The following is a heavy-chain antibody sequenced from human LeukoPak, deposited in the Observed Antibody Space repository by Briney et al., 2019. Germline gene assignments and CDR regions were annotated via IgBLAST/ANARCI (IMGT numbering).Heavy chain of an antibody. V-gene: IGHV3-48*03. CDR1: GFTFSSYE. Sequence: GGSLRLSCAASGFTFSSYEMNWVRQAPGKGLEWVSYIDSVKGRFTISRDNAKNSLYLQMNSLRAEDTALYYCAKDRGLVRAYYMDVWGKGTTVTISS. CDR3: AKDRGLVRAYYMDV. D-gene: IGHD3-9*01. J-gene: IGHJ6*03. CDR2: I.